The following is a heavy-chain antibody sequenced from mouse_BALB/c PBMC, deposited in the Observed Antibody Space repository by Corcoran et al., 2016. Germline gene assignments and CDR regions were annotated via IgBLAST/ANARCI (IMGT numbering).Heavy chain of an antibody. Sequence: EVQLQQSGAELVKPGAAVKLSCTASGFNIKDTYMHWVKQRPEQGLEWIGRIDPANGNTKYDPKFQGKATITADTSSNTAYLQLSSLTSEDTAVYYCACVRTARATWAMDYWGQGTSVTVSS. V-gene: IGHV14-3*02. CDR3: ACVRTARATWAMDY. CDR2: IDPANGNT. J-gene: IGHJ4*01. D-gene: IGHD3-2*01. CDR1: GFNIKDTY.